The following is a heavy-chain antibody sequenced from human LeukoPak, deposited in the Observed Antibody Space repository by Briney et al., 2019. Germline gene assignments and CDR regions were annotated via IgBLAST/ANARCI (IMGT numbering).Heavy chain of an antibody. V-gene: IGHV3-30*18. CDR2: ISYDGSNK. J-gene: IGHJ6*02. D-gene: IGHD5-24*01. CDR3: AKDRGDGYYYYGMDV. CDR1: GLIFSSYG. Sequence: SGGSLRLSCAASGLIFSSYGMRWVRQAPGKGLEWVAVISYDGSNKYYGDSVKGRFTISRDNSKNTLYLQVNSLRAEDTAVYYCAKDRGDGYYYYGMDVWGQGTTVTVSS.